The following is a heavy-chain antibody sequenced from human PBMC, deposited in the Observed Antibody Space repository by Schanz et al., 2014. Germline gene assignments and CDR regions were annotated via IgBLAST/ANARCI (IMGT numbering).Heavy chain of an antibody. CDR1: GFTVSINY. D-gene: IGHD7-27*01. CDR2: INGGGETT. Sequence: VQLVESGGGLVQPGGSLRLSCAASGFTVSINYMSWVRQAPGKGLEWVSYINGGGETTYYADSVKGRFTISRDNAKNSLYLEMTSLRGEDTAVYYCARENLNWEAFDIWGQGTVVTVSS. CDR3: ARENLNWEAFDI. V-gene: IGHV3-11*01. J-gene: IGHJ3*02.